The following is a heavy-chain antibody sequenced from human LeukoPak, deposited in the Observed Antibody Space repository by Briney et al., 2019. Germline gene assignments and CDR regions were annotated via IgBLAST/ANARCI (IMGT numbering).Heavy chain of an antibody. CDR1: GYTFTSYG. V-gene: IGHV1-18*01. J-gene: IGHJ4*02. CDR2: ISAYNGKT. Sequence: ASVKVSCKASGYTFTSYGISWVRQAPGHGLERMGWISAYNGKTNYAQKFQGRVTMTTDTSTGTAYMVLRSLRSDDTAVYYCARGDHYFDYWGQGTLVTVSS. CDR3: ARGDHYFDY.